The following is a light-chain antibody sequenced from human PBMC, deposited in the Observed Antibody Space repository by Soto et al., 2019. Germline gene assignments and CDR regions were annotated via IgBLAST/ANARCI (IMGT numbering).Light chain of an antibody. V-gene: IGKV3-20*01. CDR1: QSVTTSY. J-gene: IGKJ4*01. Sequence: EIVLTQSPGTLSLSPGERATLSCRAGQSVTTSYLAWYQHKPGQAPRLLIYGASRRATGIPDRFSGGGSGTDFTLTISRLEPEDFAVYYCQQYGSSPFTFGGGTKV. CDR2: GAS. CDR3: QQYGSSPFT.